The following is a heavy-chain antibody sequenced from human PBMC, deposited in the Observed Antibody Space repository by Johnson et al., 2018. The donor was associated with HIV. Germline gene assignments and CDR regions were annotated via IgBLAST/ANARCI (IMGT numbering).Heavy chain of an antibody. J-gene: IGHJ3*02. CDR3: ARDTLAWGLLPPIGAFDI. CDR1: GFTFSNYW. D-gene: IGHD1-26*01. Sequence: VQLVESGGGLVQPGGSLRVSCAASGFTFSNYWMSWVRQAQGKGLEWVANINQDGSEKYYGGSLEGRFTISRDNAKTSVYLQMNSLRAEDTAVYYCARDTLAWGLLPPIGAFDIWGQGTMVTVSS. V-gene: IGHV3-7*05. CDR2: INQDGSEK.